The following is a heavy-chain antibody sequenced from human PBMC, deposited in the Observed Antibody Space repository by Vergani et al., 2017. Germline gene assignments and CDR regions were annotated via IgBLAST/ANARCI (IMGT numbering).Heavy chain of an antibody. CDR2: INPNSGGT. CDR3: ARVGLGYCSSTSCNYGMDV. V-gene: IGHV1-2*02. J-gene: IGHJ6*02. D-gene: IGHD2-2*01. Sequence: QVQLVQSGAEVKKPGAPVKVSCKASGYTFTGYYMHWVRQAPGQGLEWMGWINPNSGGTNYAQKFQGRVTMTRDTSISTAYMELSRLRSDDTAVYYCARVGLGYCSSTSCNYGMDVWGQGTTVTVSS. CDR1: GYTFTGYY.